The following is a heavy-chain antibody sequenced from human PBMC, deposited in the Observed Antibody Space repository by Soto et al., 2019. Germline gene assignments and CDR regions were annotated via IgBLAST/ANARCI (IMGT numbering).Heavy chain of an antibody. V-gene: IGHV1-18*01. D-gene: IGHD3-22*01. CDR3: ARVLYYYDSSGLTADAFDI. CDR2: ISAYNGNT. J-gene: IGHJ3*02. CDR1: GYTFTSYG. Sequence: ASVKVSCKASGYTFTSYGISWVRQAPGRGLEWMGWISAYNGNTNYAQKLQGRVTMTTDTSTSTAYMELRSLRSDDTAVYYCARVLYYYDSSGLTADAFDIWGQGIMVTVS.